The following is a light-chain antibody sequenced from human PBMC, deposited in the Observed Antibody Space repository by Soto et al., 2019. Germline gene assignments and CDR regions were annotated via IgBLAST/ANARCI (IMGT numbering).Light chain of an antibody. CDR3: QQLNSYLLT. CDR2: AAS. CDR1: QGISSY. Sequence: DIQLTQSPSFLSASVGDRVTITCRASQGISSYLAWYQQKPGKAPKLLIYAASTLQSGVPSRFSGSGSGTEFTLKLSSMQPEDFATSYCQQLNSYLLTFGQGTKVEIK. J-gene: IGKJ1*01. V-gene: IGKV1-9*01.